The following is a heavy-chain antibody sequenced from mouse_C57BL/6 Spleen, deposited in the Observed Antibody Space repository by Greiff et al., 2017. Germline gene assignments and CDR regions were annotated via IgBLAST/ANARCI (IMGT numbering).Heavy chain of an antibody. CDR3: TTSDGNHVYYFDY. CDR1: GFNIKDYY. CDR2: IDPEDGDT. J-gene: IGHJ2*01. Sequence: DVQLQESGAELVRPGASVKLSCTASGFNIKDYYMHWVKQRPEQGLEWIGRIDPEDGDTEYAPKFQGKATMTADTSSNTAYLQLRSLTSEDTAVYYCTTSDGNHVYYFDYWGQGTTLTVSS. D-gene: IGHD2-1*01. V-gene: IGHV14-1*01.